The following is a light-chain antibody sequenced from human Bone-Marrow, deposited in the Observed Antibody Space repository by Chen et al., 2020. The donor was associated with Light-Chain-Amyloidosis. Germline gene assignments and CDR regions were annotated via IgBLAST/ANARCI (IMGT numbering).Light chain of an antibody. CDR3: QSYQGSSQGV. CDR2: EDE. Sequence: NFMLTQPHPVSESPGKTVIISCTRSSGSIATNYVQWYQQRPGSSPTTVIYEDEQRPSGVPDRFSGSIDRSSNSASLTISGLKTEDEADYYCQSYQGSSQGVFGGGTKLTVL. J-gene: IGLJ3*02. CDR1: SGSIATNY. V-gene: IGLV6-57*01.